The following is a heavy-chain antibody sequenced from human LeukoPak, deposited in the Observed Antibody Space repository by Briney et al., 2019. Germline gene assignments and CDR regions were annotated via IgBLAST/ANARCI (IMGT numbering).Heavy chain of an antibody. J-gene: IGHJ4*02. CDR1: GGSISSGSFY. CDR2: IYTSGST. Sequence: SETLSLTCTVSGGSISSGSFYWSWIRQPAGKGLEWIGRIYTSGSTDYNPSLKGRVTISVDTSKKQFSLKLNSVTAADTAVYYCARLTYYYDSSGYTYYFDYWGQGTLVTVSS. D-gene: IGHD3-22*01. V-gene: IGHV4-61*02. CDR3: ARLTYYYDSSGYTYYFDY.